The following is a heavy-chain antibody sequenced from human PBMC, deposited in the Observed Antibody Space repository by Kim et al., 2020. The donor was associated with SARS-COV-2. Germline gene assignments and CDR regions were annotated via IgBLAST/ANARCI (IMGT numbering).Heavy chain of an antibody. V-gene: IGHV4-39*01. CDR3: VRRAEYCTSTSCAYYGMDV. CDR2: IYYSGST. Sequence: SETLSLTCTVSGGSIGSGSFYWGWIRQPPGKGLEWIGIIYYSGSTYYNPSLKSRLIISVDTSKNQFSLKLSSVTAADTAVYYGVRRAEYCTSTSCAYYGMDVWGQGTTVTVSS. D-gene: IGHD2-2*01. CDR1: GGSIGSGSFY. J-gene: IGHJ6*02.